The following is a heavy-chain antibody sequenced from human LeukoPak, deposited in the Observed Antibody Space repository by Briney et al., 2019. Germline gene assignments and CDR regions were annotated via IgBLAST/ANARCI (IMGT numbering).Heavy chain of an antibody. J-gene: IGHJ4*02. V-gene: IGHV3-48*03. D-gene: IGHD6-13*01. CDR1: GFTFSGYE. CDR3: ARLNSITAARVDY. CDR2: ISGSGITI. Sequence: GGSLRLSCAASGFTFSGYEMNWVRQAPGKGLGWISYISGSGITIYYADSVKGRFTISRDNAKNSLYLQMNSLRADDTAVYYCARLNSITAARVDYWGQGTLVTVSS.